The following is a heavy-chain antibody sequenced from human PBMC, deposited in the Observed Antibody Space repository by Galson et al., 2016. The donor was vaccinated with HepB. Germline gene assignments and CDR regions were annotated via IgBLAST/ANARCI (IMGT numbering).Heavy chain of an antibody. CDR1: GYSFTHYW. Sequence: QSGAEVTKPGESLKISCKGSGYSFTHYWIGWVRQMPGKGLEWMGIISPGDSTTRYSPSFHGQVTISVDKSISTAYLQWSSLKASDTAIYYGARHPNGMDGGCQGTTVTVSS. CDR3: ARHPNGMDG. CDR2: ISPGDSTT. J-gene: IGHJ6*02. V-gene: IGHV5-51*01.